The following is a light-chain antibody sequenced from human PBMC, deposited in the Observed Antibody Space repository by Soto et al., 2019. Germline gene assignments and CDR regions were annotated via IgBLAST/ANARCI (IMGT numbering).Light chain of an antibody. CDR3: RSYAGSYTWV. J-gene: IGLJ1*01. Sequence: QSALTQPRSVSGSPGQSVTISCTGTSSDVGGYNYVSWYQQHPGKAPKLMIYDVSKRPSGVPDRFSGSKSGNTASLTISGLQHADEADYHCRSYAGSYTWVFGTGTKLTVL. CDR2: DVS. CDR1: SSDVGGYNY. V-gene: IGLV2-11*01.